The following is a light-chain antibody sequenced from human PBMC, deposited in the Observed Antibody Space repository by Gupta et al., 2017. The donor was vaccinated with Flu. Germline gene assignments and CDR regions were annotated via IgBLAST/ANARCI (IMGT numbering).Light chain of an antibody. J-gene: IGLJ1*01. Sequence: QSALTQPASVSGSPGQSITISCTGTSSDVGSYNLVTWYQQYPGKAPKIMIYEDIKRPSGVSNRFSGSKSGNTASLTISGLQAEDEADYYCCSYEGSTNFYVFGTGTKVTVL. CDR2: EDI. V-gene: IGLV2-23*01. CDR3: CSYEGSTNFYV. CDR1: SSDVGSYNL.